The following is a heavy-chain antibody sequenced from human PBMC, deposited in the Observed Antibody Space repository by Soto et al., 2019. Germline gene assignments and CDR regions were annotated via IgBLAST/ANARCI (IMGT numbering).Heavy chain of an antibody. J-gene: IGHJ3*02. D-gene: IGHD3-22*01. V-gene: IGHV4-28*01. Sequence: SETLSLTCAVSGYSISSSNWWGWIRQPPGKGLEWIGYIYYSGSTYYNLSLKSRVTMSVDTSKNQFSLKLSSVTAVDTAVYYCARTNSGYDAFDIWGQGTMVTVSS. CDR2: IYYSGST. CDR3: ARTNSGYDAFDI. CDR1: GYSISSSNW.